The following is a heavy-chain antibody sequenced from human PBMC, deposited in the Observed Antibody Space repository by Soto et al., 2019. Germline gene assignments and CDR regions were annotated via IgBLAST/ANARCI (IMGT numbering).Heavy chain of an antibody. CDR2: ISPDGRNK. V-gene: IGHV3-30*04. CDR1: GLTFAAYA. Sequence: QVQLVESGGGVVQPGRSLRLSCAASGLTFAAYAVHWVRQAPGKGLEWVAGISPDGRNKYYTDSVKGRFTISRDNSKNTLSLQLNSLRGEDTAVYYCARGDGYNYFDRWGQGTLVTVSS. D-gene: IGHD5-12*01. J-gene: IGHJ4*02. CDR3: ARGDGYNYFDR.